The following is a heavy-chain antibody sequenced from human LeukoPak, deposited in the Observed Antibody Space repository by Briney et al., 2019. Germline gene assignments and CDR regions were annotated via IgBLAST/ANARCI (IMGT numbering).Heavy chain of an antibody. CDR3: ARDLGYGEFDY. D-gene: IGHD4-17*01. CDR1: VGSISSGSYY. CDR2: IYNSGST. V-gene: IGHV4-61*02. Sequence: PSETLSLTCTVPVGSISSGSYYWSWIRQPAGKGLEWIGRIYNSGSTNYNPSLKSRVTISVDTSKNQFSLKLSSVTAADTAVYYCARDLGYGEFDYWGQGTLVTVSS. J-gene: IGHJ4*02.